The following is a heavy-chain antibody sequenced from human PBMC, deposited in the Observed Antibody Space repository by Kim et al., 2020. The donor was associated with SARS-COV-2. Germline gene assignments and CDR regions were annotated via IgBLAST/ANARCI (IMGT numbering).Heavy chain of an antibody. D-gene: IGHD2-2*03. CDR3: AKDYDLYGYGFDM. Sequence: GYADSVKGRFTISRVNANSSLYLEMNSLRPEDTALYYCAKDYDLYGYGFDMWGQGTMVTVS. V-gene: IGHV3-9*01. J-gene: IGHJ3*02.